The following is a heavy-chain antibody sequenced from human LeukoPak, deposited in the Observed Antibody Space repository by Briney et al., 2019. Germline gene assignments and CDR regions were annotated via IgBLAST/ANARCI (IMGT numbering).Heavy chain of an antibody. CDR2: ISSSGSTI. D-gene: IGHD3-10*01. V-gene: IGHV3-48*03. Sequence: RGSLRLSCAASGFTFSSYEMNWVRQAPGKGLEWVSYISSSGSTIYYADSVKGRFTISRDNSKNTLYLQMNSLRAEDTAVYYCAKCPRGSGSYYIRREVSYYYYMDVWGKGTTVTISS. CDR1: GFTFSSYE. J-gene: IGHJ6*03. CDR3: AKCPRGSGSYYIRREVSYYYYMDV.